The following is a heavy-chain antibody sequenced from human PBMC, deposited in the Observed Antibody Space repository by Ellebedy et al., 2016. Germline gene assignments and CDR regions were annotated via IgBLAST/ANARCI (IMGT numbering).Heavy chain of an antibody. CDR1: GFTFSNAW. CDR3: AILRSGTSTKLDY. V-gene: IGHV3-15*01. J-gene: IGHJ4*02. Sequence: GESLKISXAASGFTFSNAWMNWVRQAPGKGLEWIGRIKSKTDGGTTDYAAPVKGRFTISRDDSKNTLYLQMISLKTEGTAVYYCAILRSGTSTKLDYWGQGTLVTVSS. CDR2: IKSKTDGGTT. D-gene: IGHD3-10*01.